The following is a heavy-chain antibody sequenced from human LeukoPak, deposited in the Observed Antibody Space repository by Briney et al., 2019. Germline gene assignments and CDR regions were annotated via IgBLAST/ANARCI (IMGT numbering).Heavy chain of an antibody. Sequence: ASVKVSCKASGGTFSSYAISWVRQAPGQGLEWMGGIIPIFGTANYAQKFQGRVTMTRDTSTSTVSMELSSLRSEDTAVYFCARQEDSSGYYYYYYWGQGTLVTVSS. D-gene: IGHD3-22*01. CDR1: GGTFSSYA. CDR3: ARQEDSSGYYYYYY. CDR2: IIPIFGTA. J-gene: IGHJ4*02. V-gene: IGHV1-69*05.